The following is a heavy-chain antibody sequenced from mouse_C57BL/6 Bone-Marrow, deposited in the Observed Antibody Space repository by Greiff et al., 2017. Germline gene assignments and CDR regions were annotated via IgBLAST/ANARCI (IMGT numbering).Heavy chain of an antibody. CDR1: GFTFSSYA. V-gene: IGHV5-4*03. CDR2: ISDGGSYT. CDR3: AGGDYFDY. Sequence: DVKLQESGGGLVKPGGSLKLSCAASGFTFSSYAMSWVRQTPEKRLEWVATISDGGSYTYYPDNVKGRFTISRDNAKNNLYLQMSHLKSEDTAMYYCAGGDYFDYWGQGTTLTVSS. J-gene: IGHJ2*01.